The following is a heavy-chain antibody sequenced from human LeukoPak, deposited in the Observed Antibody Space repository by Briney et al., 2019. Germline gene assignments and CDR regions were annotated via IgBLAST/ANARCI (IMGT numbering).Heavy chain of an antibody. V-gene: IGHV4-4*02. Sequence: SGTLSLTCAVSGGSISSSNWWSWVRQPPGKGLEWIGEIYHSGSTNYNPSLKSRVTISVDKSKNQFSLKLSSVTAADTAVYYCASFAGIAAAGAQILFDYWGQGTLVTVSS. CDR2: IYHSGST. CDR3: ASFAGIAAAGAQILFDY. D-gene: IGHD6-13*01. J-gene: IGHJ4*02. CDR1: GGSISSSNW.